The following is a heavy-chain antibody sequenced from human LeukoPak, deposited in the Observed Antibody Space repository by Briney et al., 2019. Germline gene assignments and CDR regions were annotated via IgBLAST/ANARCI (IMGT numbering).Heavy chain of an antibody. CDR3: ARVPVVTAPEVYMGV. J-gene: IGHJ6*03. Sequence: PGGSLRLSCAASGFTFSSYWMSWVRQAPGKGLEWVANIKQDGSEKYYVDSVKGRFTISRDNAKNSLYLQMNSLRAEDTAVYYCARVPVVTAPEVYMGVWGKGTTVTVSS. D-gene: IGHD2-21*02. CDR2: IKQDGSEK. CDR1: GFTFSSYW. V-gene: IGHV3-7*01.